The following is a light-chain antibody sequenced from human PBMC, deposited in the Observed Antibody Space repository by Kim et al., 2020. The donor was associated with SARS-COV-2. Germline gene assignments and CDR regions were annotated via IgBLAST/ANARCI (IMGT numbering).Light chain of an antibody. CDR3: LLHYTGAQV. J-gene: IGLJ2*01. Sequence: QAVVTQEPSLTVSPGGTVTLTCASRTGAVTDSHYPNWFQQKPGQPPRPLIYSTDRKHSWTPARFSGSLLRGKAALTLSAARPEDEGDYYCLLHYTGAQVFGGGTQLTVL. V-gene: IGLV7-43*01. CDR1: TGAVTDSHY. CDR2: STD.